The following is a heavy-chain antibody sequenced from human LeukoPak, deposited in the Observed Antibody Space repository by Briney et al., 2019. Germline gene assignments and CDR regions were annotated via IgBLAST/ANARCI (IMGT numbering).Heavy chain of an antibody. Sequence: ASVKVSCKASGYTFTSYGISWVRQAPGQGLEWMGWISAYNGNTNYAQKLQGRVTMTTDTSTSTAYMELSSLRSEDTAVYYCARADVEKMATVPFDYWGQGTLVTVSS. D-gene: IGHD5-24*01. V-gene: IGHV1-18*01. J-gene: IGHJ4*02. CDR1: GYTFTSYG. CDR3: ARADVEKMATVPFDY. CDR2: ISAYNGNT.